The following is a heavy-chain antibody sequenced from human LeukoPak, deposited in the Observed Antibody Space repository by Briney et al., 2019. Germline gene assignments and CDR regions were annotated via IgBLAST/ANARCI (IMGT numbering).Heavy chain of an antibody. J-gene: IGHJ4*02. D-gene: IGHD3-3*01. Sequence: ASVKVSCKASGYTFTGYYMHWVRQAPGQGLEWMGWINPNSGGTNYAQEFQGRVTMTRDTSISTAYMELSRLRSDDTAVYYCARGTAGPYYDFWSGYYDYWGQGTLVTVSS. CDR1: GYTFTGYY. CDR2: INPNSGGT. V-gene: IGHV1-2*02. CDR3: ARGTAGPYYDFWSGYYDY.